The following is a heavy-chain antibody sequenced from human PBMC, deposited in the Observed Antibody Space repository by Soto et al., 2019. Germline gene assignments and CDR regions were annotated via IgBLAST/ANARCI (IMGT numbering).Heavy chain of an antibody. D-gene: IGHD3-3*01. V-gene: IGHV3-30*18. CDR2: ISYDGSNK. Sequence: HPGGSLRLSCAASGFTFSSYGMHWVRQAPGKGLEWVAVISYDGSNKYYADSVKGRFTISRDNSKNTLYLQMNSLRAEDTAVYYCAKDWTLYDFWTHFDYWGQGTLVTVSS. CDR3: AKDWTLYDFWTHFDY. J-gene: IGHJ4*02. CDR1: GFTFSSYG.